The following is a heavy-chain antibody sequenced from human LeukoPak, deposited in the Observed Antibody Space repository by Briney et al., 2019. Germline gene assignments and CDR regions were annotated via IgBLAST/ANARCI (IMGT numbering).Heavy chain of an antibody. Sequence: QTGGSLSLSRAPSRFTLTRYLMSWGPHAPREGLEWVSSISGSGDTKYYADSVKGRFTISRDNSNNTLYLQMNSVRAEVTAVYDCTKDQRRDVVVIAVVGNWFDPWGLGTLITVSS. CDR3: TKDQRRDVVVIAVVGNWFDP. V-gene: IGHV3-23*01. CDR1: RFTLTRYL. D-gene: IGHD2-2*01. CDR2: ISGSGDTK. J-gene: IGHJ5*02.